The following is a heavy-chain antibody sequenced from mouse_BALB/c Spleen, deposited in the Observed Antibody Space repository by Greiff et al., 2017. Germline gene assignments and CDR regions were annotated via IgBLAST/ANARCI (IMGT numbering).Heavy chain of an antibody. V-gene: IGHV2-9*02. CDR3: ASRYYGSSLWYFDV. D-gene: IGHD1-1*01. CDR1: GFSLTSYG. Sequence: VKLVESGPGLVAPSQSLSITCTVSGFSLTSYGVHWVRQPPGKGLEWLGVIWAGGSTNYNSALMSRLSISKDNSKSQVFLKMNSLQTDDTAMYYCASRYYGSSLWYFDVWGAGTTVTVSS. J-gene: IGHJ1*01. CDR2: IWAGGST.